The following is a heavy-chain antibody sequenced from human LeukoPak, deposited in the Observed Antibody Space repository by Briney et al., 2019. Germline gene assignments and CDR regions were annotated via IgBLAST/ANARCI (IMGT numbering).Heavy chain of an antibody. CDR3: ARRRLTGGVWHDAFDI. CDR2: INHSGST. V-gene: IGHV4-34*01. Sequence: SETLSLTCAVYGGSFSGYYWSWIRQPPGKGLEWIGEINHSGSTNYNPSLKSRVTISVDTSKNQFSLRLSSVTAADTAVYYCARRRLTGGVWHDAFDIWGQGTMVTVSS. J-gene: IGHJ3*02. D-gene: IGHD7-27*01. CDR1: GGSFSGYY.